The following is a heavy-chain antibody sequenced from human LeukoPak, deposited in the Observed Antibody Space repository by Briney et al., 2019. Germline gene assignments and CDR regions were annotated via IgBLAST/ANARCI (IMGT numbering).Heavy chain of an antibody. V-gene: IGHV4-59*01. CDR1: GCSISSYY. J-gene: IGHJ4*02. CDR3: ARDTSGYRRGSFDY. Sequence: SETLSLTCTVSGCSISSYYWSWLRQPPGKGLEWIGYIYYSGSTNCNPSLKSRVTISVDTSNNQFSLKLSSVTAADTAVYYCARDTSGYRRGSFDYWGQGTLVTVSS. CDR2: IYYSGST. D-gene: IGHD3-22*01.